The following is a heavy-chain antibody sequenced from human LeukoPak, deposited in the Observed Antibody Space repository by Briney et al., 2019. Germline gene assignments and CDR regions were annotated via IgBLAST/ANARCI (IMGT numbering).Heavy chain of an antibody. V-gene: IGHV4-4*07. J-gene: IGHJ5*02. CDR3: AKVPYSSSWQGWFDP. Sequence: PSETLSLTCTVSGGSIRSYPWSWIRQPAGKGLEWIGRIYTSGSTNYNPSLKSRVTISVDTSKNQFSLKLSSVTAADTAIYYCAKVPYSSSWQGWFDPWGQGTLVTVSS. CDR1: GGSIRSYP. D-gene: IGHD6-13*01. CDR2: IYTSGST.